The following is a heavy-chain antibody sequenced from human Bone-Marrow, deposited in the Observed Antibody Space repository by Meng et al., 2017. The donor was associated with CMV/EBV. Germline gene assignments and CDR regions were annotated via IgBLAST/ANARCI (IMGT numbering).Heavy chain of an antibody. CDR3: ATLRNILTGGVWVDP. Sequence: SGYTFTSYYMHWVRQAPGQGLEWMGIINPSGGSTSYAQKFQGRVTMTRDTSTSTVYMELSSLRSEDTAVYYCATLRNILTGGVWVDPWGQGTLVTVSS. D-gene: IGHD3-9*01. CDR1: GYTFTSYY. CDR2: INPSGGST. J-gene: IGHJ5*02. V-gene: IGHV1-46*01.